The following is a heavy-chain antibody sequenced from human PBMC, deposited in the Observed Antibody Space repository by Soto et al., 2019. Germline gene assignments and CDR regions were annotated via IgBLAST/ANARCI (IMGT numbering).Heavy chain of an antibody. Sequence: PGGSLRLSCEASGFSFNDYAMSWVSQAPGKGLEWVSSISGRGGTTYYADSVKGRFTISRDNSKNTLYLQMNSLRAEDTAVYYCAKEGEYSSGWDNFDYWGQGALVTVSS. CDR3: AKEGEYSSGWDNFDY. CDR2: ISGRGGTT. CDR1: GFSFNDYA. V-gene: IGHV3-23*01. D-gene: IGHD6-19*01. J-gene: IGHJ4*02.